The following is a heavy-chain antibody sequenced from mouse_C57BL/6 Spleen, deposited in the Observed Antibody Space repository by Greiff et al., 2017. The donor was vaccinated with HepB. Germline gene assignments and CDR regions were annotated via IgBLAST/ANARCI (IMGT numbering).Heavy chain of an antibody. CDR3: VRDGSFITTVVAEENAMDY. D-gene: IGHD1-1*01. V-gene: IGHV10-3*01. Sequence: DVQLVESGGGLVQPKGSLKLSCAASGFTFNTYAMHWVRQAPGKGLEWVARIRSKSSNYATYYADSVKDRFTISRDDSQSMLYLQMNNLKTEDTAMYYCVRDGSFITTVVAEENAMDYWGQGTSVTVSS. J-gene: IGHJ4*01. CDR2: IRSKSSNYAT. CDR1: GFTFNTYA.